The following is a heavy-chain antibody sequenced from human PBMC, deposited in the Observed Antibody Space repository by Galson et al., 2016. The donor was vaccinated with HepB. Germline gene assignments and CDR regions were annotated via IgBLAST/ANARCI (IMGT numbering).Heavy chain of an antibody. CDR1: GFRFGVYA. J-gene: IGHJ4*02. CDR3: ARDDYSGGRGSPDY. V-gene: IGHV3-23*01. Sequence: SLRLSCAASGFRFGVYAMSWVRQVPGKGLEWVSGTGGSGDATFYADSVRGRFSISRDNSKNTLYLQMNSLRTEDTAVYYCARDDYSGGRGSPDYWGQGTLVTVSS. CDR2: TGGSGDAT. D-gene: IGHD4/OR15-4a*01.